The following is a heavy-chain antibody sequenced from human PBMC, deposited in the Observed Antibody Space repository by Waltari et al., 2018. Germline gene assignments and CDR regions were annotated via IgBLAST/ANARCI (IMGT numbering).Heavy chain of an antibody. CDR3: ATSQWLVLGAFDY. J-gene: IGHJ4*02. Sequence: QVQLGQSGAEVTKPGFSVKVSCQASGGTFSSYAIRWVRQAPGQGLELMGGMIPSSGTANDAQKFQCRVTMTDGTYTDTAYMELSSLGSEDTAVYYCATSQWLVLGAFDYWGQGTLVTVSS. CDR2: MIPSSGTA. V-gene: IGHV1-69*14. CDR1: GGTFSSYA. D-gene: IGHD6-19*01.